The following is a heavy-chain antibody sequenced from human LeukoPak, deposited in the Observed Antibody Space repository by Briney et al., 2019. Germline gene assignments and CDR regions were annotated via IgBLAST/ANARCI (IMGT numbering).Heavy chain of an antibody. D-gene: IGHD3-10*01. J-gene: IGHJ4*02. CDR2: IYPDDSDT. CDR1: GYGFTNSW. V-gene: IGHV5-51*01. CDR3: AAGSSSYFFDD. Sequence: SLKISSNGSGYGFTNSWYWRWLRKSRRGREWMGIIYPDDSDTRYSPSFQGQVTISADKSINTAYLQWSSLKASDTAIYYCAAGSSSYFFDDWGRGTLVTVSS.